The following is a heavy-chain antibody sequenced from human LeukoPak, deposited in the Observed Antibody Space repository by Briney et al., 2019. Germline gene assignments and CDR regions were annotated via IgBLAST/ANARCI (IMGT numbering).Heavy chain of an antibody. V-gene: IGHV3-74*01. CDR2: INHDGSST. Sequence: GSLRLSCATSGFTFSTFWMHWVRQAPGKGLVWVSRINHDGSSTNYADSVKGRFTISRDNAKNTLYLQMNSLRAEDTAVYYCARGPSGWGYNWFDPWGQGTLVTVSS. CDR3: ARGPSGWGYNWFDP. J-gene: IGHJ5*02. CDR1: GFTFSTFW. D-gene: IGHD6-19*01.